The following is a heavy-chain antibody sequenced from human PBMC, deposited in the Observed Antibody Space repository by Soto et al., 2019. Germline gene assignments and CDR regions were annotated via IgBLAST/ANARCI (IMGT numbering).Heavy chain of an antibody. CDR3: ARVPPPVDP. Sequence: SETLCLTYTVAGGSISGSSGYWGWIRQPPGKGLEWIGSIYYSGSTYYNPSLKSRVTISVDTSKNQVSLKLSSVTAADTAVYYCARVPPPVDPWGQGTLVTVSS. D-gene: IGHD3-10*01. CDR1: GGSISGSSGY. J-gene: IGHJ5*02. V-gene: IGHV4-39*01. CDR2: IYYSGST.